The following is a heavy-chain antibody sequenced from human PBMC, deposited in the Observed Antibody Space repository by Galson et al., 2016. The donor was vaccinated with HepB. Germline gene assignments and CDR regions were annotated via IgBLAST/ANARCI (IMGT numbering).Heavy chain of an antibody. CDR2: IYSSDTS. CDR3: ARGAGYSSSWYAAGRAFDI. D-gene: IGHD6-13*01. CDR1: GFTVSRNY. J-gene: IGHJ3*02. V-gene: IGHV3-53*04. Sequence: SLRLSCAASGFTVSRNYMSWVRQAPGKGLECVSVIYSSDTSYYADSVKGRFTISRHNSRNTLYLQMNSLRAEDTALYHCARGAGYSSSWYAAGRAFDIWGQGTVVTVSS.